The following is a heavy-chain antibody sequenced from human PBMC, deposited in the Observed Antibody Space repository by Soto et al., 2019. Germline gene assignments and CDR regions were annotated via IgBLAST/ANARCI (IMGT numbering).Heavy chain of an antibody. D-gene: IGHD3-22*01. V-gene: IGHV4-31*03. CDR2: IYYSGST. Sequence: SETLSLTCTVSGGSISSGGYYWSWIRQHPGKGLEWIGYIYYSGSTYYNPSLKSRVTISVDTSKNQFSLKLSSVTAADTAVYYCARGYYDSRGCWFDPWGQGTLVTVSS. CDR3: ARGYYDSRGCWFDP. CDR1: GGSISSGGYY. J-gene: IGHJ5*02.